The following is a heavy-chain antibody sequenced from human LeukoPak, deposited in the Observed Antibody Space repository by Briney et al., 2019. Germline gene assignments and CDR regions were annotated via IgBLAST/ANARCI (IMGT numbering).Heavy chain of an antibody. CDR2: INSSGSTI. D-gene: IGHD2/OR15-2a*01. J-gene: IGHJ6*04. V-gene: IGHV3-48*03. Sequence: GGSLRLSCAASGFTFSSYEMNWVRQAPGKGLEWVSYINSSGSTIYYADSVKGRFTISRDNAKNSLYLQMNSLRAEDTAVYYCARSKLLLPDGMDVWGKGTTVTVSS. CDR3: ARSKLLLPDGMDV. CDR1: GFTFSSYE.